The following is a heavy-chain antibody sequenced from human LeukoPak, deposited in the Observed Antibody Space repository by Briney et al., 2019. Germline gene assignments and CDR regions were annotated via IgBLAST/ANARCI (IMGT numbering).Heavy chain of an antibody. V-gene: IGHV4-30-2*01. Sequence: SETLSLTCAVSGASVSSGGYSWSWTRQPPGKGLEWIGYIYRDGSTSYNPSLKSRLTISVDLSKNQFSLKLSSVTAADTAVYYCGRGSVAGTGLFDHWGQGILVTVSS. CDR1: GASVSSGGYS. D-gene: IGHD1-1*01. CDR2: IYRDGST. CDR3: GRGSVAGTGLFDH. J-gene: IGHJ4*02.